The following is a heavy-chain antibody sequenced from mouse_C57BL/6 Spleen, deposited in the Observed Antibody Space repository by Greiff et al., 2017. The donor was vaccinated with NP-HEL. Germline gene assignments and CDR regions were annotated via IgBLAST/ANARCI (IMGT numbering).Heavy chain of an antibody. CDR1: GYSFTGYY. D-gene: IGHD1-1*01. V-gene: IGHV1-42*01. CDR2: INPSTGGT. J-gene: IGHJ2*01. Sequence: EVKVVESGPELVKPGASVKISCKASGYSFTGYYMNWVKQSPEKSLEWIGEINPSTGGTTYNQKVKAKATLTVDKSSSTAYMQLKSLTSEDSAVYYCARGLRDYWGQGTTLTVSS. CDR3: ARGLRDY.